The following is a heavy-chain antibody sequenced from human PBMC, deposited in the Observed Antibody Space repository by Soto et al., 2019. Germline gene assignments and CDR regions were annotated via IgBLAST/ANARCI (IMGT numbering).Heavy chain of an antibody. CDR2: IIPVPGTA. Sequence: QVQLVSSRAEVKKPGSSVKVSCKASGYSFRRYTISWVRQAPGQGLEWLGRIIPVPGTANYAQKFQGRVTITADKSTGTAYLEVSSLTSQDTAVYYCAREGDSSYSFDSWGQGTLVTVSS. D-gene: IGHD6-6*01. V-gene: IGHV1-69*08. CDR3: AREGDSSYSFDS. CDR1: GYSFRRYT. J-gene: IGHJ4*02.